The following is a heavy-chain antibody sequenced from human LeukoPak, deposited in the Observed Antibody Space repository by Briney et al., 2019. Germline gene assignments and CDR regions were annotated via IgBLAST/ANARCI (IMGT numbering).Heavy chain of an antibody. CDR3: ARDLVGTEDYYDSSGVFDY. V-gene: IGHV1-18*01. CDR1: GYTFTSYG. Sequence: PGASVNVSCKASGYTFTSYGISWVRQAPGQGLEWMGWISAYNGNTNYAQKLQGRVTMTTDTSTSTAYMELRSLRSDDTAVYYCARDLVGTEDYYDSSGVFDYWGQGTLVTVSS. J-gene: IGHJ4*02. CDR2: ISAYNGNT. D-gene: IGHD3-22*01.